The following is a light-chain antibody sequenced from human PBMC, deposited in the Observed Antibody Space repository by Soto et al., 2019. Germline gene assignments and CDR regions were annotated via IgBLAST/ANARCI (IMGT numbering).Light chain of an antibody. J-gene: IGKJ5*01. CDR1: QSITSS. CDR2: GAS. V-gene: IGKV3-15*01. CDR3: QQYNTWPPIT. Sequence: EIVMTQSPATLSVYPGERATLSCRASQSITSSLAWCQQKPGQAPRLLIYGASTRATGIPARFSGSGSGTDFTLTISSLQSEDFAVYYCQQYNTWPPITFGQGTRLEIK.